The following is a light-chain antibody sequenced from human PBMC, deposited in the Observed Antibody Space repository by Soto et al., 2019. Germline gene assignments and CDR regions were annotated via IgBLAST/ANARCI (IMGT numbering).Light chain of an antibody. CDR3: QQSSFSPLT. CDR1: QDVVNNY. V-gene: IGKV3-20*01. CDR2: GAS. Sequence: EIVLTQSPGTLSLSPGEMATLSCRASQDVVNNYLAWFQQKPGQAPRLLVHGASNRAAGIPDRFSGSGSATDFTLNISRLEPEDFAVYYCQQSSFSPLTFGGGTRIEI. J-gene: IGKJ4*01.